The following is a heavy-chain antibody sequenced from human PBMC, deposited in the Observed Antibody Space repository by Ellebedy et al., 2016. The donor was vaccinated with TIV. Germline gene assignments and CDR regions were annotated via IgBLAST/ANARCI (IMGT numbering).Heavy chain of an antibody. Sequence: GESLKISCAASGFIFGSSAMSWVRQVPGKGLEWVSGICGSCGDTYYADSVKGRFTISRDNSKNTVYLQMISLRPEDTAVYHCVKMAGWELPSTYLDYWGQGNRVTVSS. CDR2: ICGSCGDT. D-gene: IGHD1-26*01. V-gene: IGHV3-23*01. CDR3: VKMAGWELPSTYLDY. J-gene: IGHJ4*02. CDR1: GFIFGSSA.